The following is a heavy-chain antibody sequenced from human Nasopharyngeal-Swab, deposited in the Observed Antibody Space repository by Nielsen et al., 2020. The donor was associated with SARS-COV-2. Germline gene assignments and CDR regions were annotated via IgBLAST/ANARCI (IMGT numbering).Heavy chain of an antibody. CDR1: GGSISSGSYY. CDR3: AGNWNVDHAFDI. J-gene: IGHJ3*02. D-gene: IGHD1-1*01. CDR2: IYTSGST. V-gene: IGHV4-61*02. Sequence: SETPLTCTVSGGSISSGSYYWSWIRQPAGKGLEWIGRIYTSGSTNYNPSLKSRVTISVDTSKNQFSLKLSSVTAADTAVYYCAGNWNVDHAFDIWGQGTMVTVSS.